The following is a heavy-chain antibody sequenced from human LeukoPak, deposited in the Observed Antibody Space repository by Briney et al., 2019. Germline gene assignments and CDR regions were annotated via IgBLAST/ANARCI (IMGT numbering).Heavy chain of an antibody. CDR1: DGSISSYY. CDR2: IYNTGST. J-gene: IGHJ4*02. V-gene: IGHV4-59*01. D-gene: IGHD6-19*01. CDR3: ARAVSGYYFDY. Sequence: SETLSLTCTVSDGSISSYYWSWIRQPPGKGLEWIGYIYNTGSTTYNPSLKSRVTISVDSSRNLFSLNLGSVTAADTAVYYCARAVSGYYFDYWGQGTLVAVSS.